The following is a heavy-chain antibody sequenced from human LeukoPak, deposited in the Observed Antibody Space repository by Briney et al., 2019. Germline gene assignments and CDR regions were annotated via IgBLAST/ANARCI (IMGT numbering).Heavy chain of an antibody. CDR3: TTEVETTLFDY. D-gene: IGHD1-7*01. CDR2: IKSKTDGGTT. CDR1: GFTFSSYA. Sequence: GGSLRLSCAASGFTFSSYAMSWVRQAPGKGPEWVGRIKSKTDGGTTDYAAPVKGRFTISRDDSKNTLYLQMNSLKTEDTAVYYCTTEVETTLFDYWGQGTLVTVSS. V-gene: IGHV3-15*01. J-gene: IGHJ4*02.